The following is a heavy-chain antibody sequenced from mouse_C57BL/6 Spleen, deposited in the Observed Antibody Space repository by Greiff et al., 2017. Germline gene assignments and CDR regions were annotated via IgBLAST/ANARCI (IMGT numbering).Heavy chain of an antibody. CDR2: IAPSDSYT. V-gene: IGHV1-69*01. CDR1: GYTFNSYW. CDR3: ARRGSSGSCDY. J-gene: IGHJ2*01. D-gene: IGHD3-2*02. Sequence: QVQLLQPGAELVLPGASVKLSCTASGYTFNSYWMHWVKQRPGQSLEWIGEIAPSDSYTNYTQTFKGQSTLTVDKSTSTVYMQLSSLTSEDSAVYYCARRGSSGSCDYWGQGTTLTVAS.